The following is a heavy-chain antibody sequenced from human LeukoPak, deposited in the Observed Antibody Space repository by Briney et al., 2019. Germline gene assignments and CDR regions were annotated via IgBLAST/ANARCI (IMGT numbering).Heavy chain of an antibody. D-gene: IGHD6-13*01. CDR1: GFTFSSYA. CDR2: ISYDGSNK. CDR3: GIIAAAGGGVDY. J-gene: IGHJ4*02. Sequence: PGGSLRLSCAAFGFTFSSYAMHWVRQAPGKGLEWVAVISYDGSNKYYADSVKGRFTISRDNSKNTLYLQMNSLRAEDTAVYYCGIIAAAGGGVDYWGQGTLVTVSS. V-gene: IGHV3-30-3*01.